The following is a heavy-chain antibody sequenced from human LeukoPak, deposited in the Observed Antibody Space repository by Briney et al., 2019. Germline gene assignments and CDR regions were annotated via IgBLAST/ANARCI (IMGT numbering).Heavy chain of an antibody. Sequence: SETLSLTCAVYGGSFSGYYWSWIRQPPGKGLEWIGEINHSGSTNYNPSLKSRVTISVDTSKNQFSLKLSSVTAADTAVYYCARGPNYYDSSGYYFFDYRGQGTLVTVSS. CDR3: ARGPNYYDSSGYYFFDY. D-gene: IGHD3-22*01. J-gene: IGHJ4*02. CDR2: INHSGST. CDR1: GGSFSGYY. V-gene: IGHV4-34*01.